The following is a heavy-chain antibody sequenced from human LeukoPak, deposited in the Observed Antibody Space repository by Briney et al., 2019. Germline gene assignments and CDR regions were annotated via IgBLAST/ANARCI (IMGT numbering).Heavy chain of an antibody. CDR3: AGDIQLWSLDY. CDR2: MQYDGSDK. V-gene: IGHV3-30*02. CDR1: GFSFNNYG. J-gene: IGHJ4*02. Sequence: GGSLRLSCAASGFSFNNYGIHWVRQAPGKGLEWVTFMQYDGSDKFYADSVKGRFTISRDNSKNTVYLQMNSLRAEDTAVYYCAGDIQLWSLDYWGQGTLVTVSS. D-gene: IGHD5-18*01.